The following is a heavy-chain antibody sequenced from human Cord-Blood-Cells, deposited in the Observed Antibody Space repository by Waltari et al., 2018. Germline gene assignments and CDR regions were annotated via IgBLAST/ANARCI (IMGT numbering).Heavy chain of an antibody. J-gene: IGHJ4*02. CDR1: GYTFTGYY. V-gene: IGHV1-2*02. Sequence: QVQLVQSGAEVKKPGASVKVSCKASGYTFTGYYMHWVRQAPGQGLEWMGWINPNSGGTNYAQKFQGRVTMTRDTSISTAYMELSRLRSDDTAVYYCARDERVDLNYYDSSGYDWGQGTLVTVSS. CDR2: INPNSGGT. CDR3: ARDERVDLNYYDSSGYD. D-gene: IGHD3-22*01.